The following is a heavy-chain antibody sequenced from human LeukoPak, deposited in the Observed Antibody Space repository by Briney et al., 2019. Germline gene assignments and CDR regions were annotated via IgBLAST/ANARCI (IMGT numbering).Heavy chain of an antibody. CDR1: GFTFSSYA. J-gene: IGHJ6*03. CDR2: ISGSGGST. V-gene: IGHV3-23*01. Sequence: GGSLRLSCAASGFTFSSYAMSWVRQAPGKGLEWVSAISGSGGSTYYADSVKGRFTISRDNSKNTLYLQMNSLRAEDTAVYYCAKGLISSGYSYARDSYYYMDVWGKGTTVTVSS. CDR3: AKGLISSGYSYARDSYYYMDV. D-gene: IGHD5-18*01.